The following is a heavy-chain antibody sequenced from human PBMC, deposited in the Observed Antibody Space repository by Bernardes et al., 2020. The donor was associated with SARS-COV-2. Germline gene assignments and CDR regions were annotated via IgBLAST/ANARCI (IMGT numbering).Heavy chain of an antibody. D-gene: IGHD1-1*01. Sequence: GGSLRLSCTASGFTFRGYALGWFRQPPGKGLEWVGFIRSKVSGGTAEYAASVRGRFTITREDSKNVAYLEMNSLKTEDTAVYYCSRDHGTLWGQGTMVTVSS. V-gene: IGHV3-49*03. CDR1: GFTFRGYA. J-gene: IGHJ3*01. CDR3: SRDHGTL. CDR2: IRSKVSGGTA.